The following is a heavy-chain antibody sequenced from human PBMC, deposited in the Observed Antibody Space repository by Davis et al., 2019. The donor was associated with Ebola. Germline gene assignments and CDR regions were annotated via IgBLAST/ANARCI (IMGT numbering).Heavy chain of an antibody. D-gene: IGHD2-2*01. V-gene: IGHV4-59*08. CDR1: GGSISSYY. J-gene: IGHJ5*02. Sequence: MPSETLSLTCTVSGGSISSYYWSWIRQPPGKGLEWSGYIDYSGSTYYNPSLKSRVTISVDTSKNQFSLKLSSVTAADTAVYYCARHSGLPAAMVFDWFDPWGQGTLVTVSS. CDR3: ARHSGLPAAMVFDWFDP. CDR2: IDYSGST.